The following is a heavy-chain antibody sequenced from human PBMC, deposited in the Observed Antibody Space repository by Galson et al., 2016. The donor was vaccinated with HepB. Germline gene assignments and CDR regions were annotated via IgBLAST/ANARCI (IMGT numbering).Heavy chain of an antibody. Sequence: SETLSLTCSVSGDSISEPHWWIWVRQPPGKGLEWIGQIYPSGRTNYSPSLRSRVTILVDKSKNQFSLNLSSVTAADTAVYYGAREWGGAGRYDSWGPGSLVTVSS. CDR3: AREWGGAGRYDS. CDR2: IYPSGRT. D-gene: IGHD3-16*01. CDR1: GDSISEPHW. J-gene: IGHJ5*01. V-gene: IGHV4-4*02.